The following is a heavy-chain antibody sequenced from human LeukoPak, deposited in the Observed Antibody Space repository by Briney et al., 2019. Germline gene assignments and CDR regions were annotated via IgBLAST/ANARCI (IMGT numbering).Heavy chain of an antibody. CDR3: SRGDDYGDYWVDY. D-gene: IGHD4-17*01. CDR1: GFTFSSYA. J-gene: IGHJ4*02. Sequence: GRSLRLSCVASGFTFSSYAMHWVRQAPGKGLEWVAIISYDGTNKYYADSVKGRFTISRDNFKNTLYLQMNSLRAEDTAFYYCSRGDDYGDYWVDYWGQGTLVIVSS. CDR2: ISYDGTNK. V-gene: IGHV3-30-3*01.